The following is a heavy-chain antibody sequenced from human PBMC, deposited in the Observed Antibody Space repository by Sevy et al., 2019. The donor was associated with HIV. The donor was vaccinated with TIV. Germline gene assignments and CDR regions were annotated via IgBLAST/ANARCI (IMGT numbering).Heavy chain of an antibody. V-gene: IGHV3-23*01. CDR2: ITGSGDNT. CDR1: GFTFSSYA. Sequence: GGSLRLSCAASGFTFSSYAMSWVRQAPGKGLEWVSAITGSGDNTYYADSVKGRFTISRDNSKNTLYLQMNSLRAEDTAVYYCAKWATTVTSFFDYWGQGALVIVSS. CDR3: AKWATTVTSFFDY. J-gene: IGHJ4*02. D-gene: IGHD4-17*01.